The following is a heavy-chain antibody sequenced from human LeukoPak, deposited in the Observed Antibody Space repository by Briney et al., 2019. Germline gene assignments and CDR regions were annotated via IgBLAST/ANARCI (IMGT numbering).Heavy chain of an antibody. CDR1: GFTFRSYA. J-gene: IGHJ4*02. CDR3: ARDGWGWAQYDY. Sequence: GGSLRLSCTGSGFTFRSYAMGWVRQAPGKGLEWVAGITDNGLARNYADSAQGRFTIHRDDSRSTVDLQMNSLRVEDTALYYCARDGWGWAQYDYWGQGTLGTVSS. D-gene: IGHD5-24*01. V-gene: IGHV3-23*01. CDR2: ITDNGLAR.